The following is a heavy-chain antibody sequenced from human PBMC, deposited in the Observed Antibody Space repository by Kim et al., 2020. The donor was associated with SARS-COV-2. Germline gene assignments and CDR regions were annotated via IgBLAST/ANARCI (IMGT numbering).Heavy chain of an antibody. CDR3: ARQRGNWNDALDY. D-gene: IGHD1-1*01. Sequence: SETLSLTCTVSGGSISSSNNYWGWIRQAPGKGLEWIGSIHYSGSTYYNPSLKSRINISVDTSKSQFSLKLTSVTAADTALYFCARQRGNWNDALDYWGQG. CDR1: GGSISSSNNY. J-gene: IGHJ4*02. V-gene: IGHV4-39*01. CDR2: IHYSGST.